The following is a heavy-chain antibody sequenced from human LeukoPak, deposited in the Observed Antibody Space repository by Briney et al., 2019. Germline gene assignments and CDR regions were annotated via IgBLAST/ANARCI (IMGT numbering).Heavy chain of an antibody. CDR2: IYTSGSP. CDR3: ARQNYDSSTYSLPDYYLDV. Sequence: SETLSLTCTVSGGSISSYYWSWIRQPAGKGLEWIGHIYTSGSPNYNPSLKSRVTMSVDTSKNQFSLKLSSVTAADTAVYYCARQNYDSSTYSLPDYYLDVWGKGTTVTISS. V-gene: IGHV4-4*07. D-gene: IGHD3-22*01. CDR1: GGSISSYY. J-gene: IGHJ6*03.